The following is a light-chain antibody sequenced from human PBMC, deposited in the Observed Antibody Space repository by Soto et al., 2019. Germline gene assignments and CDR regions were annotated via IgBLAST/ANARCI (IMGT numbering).Light chain of an antibody. CDR3: QHYGTSPRT. Sequence: EIVLTQSPGTLSLSPGERATLSCRASQSVSSSYLAWYQQKPGQAPRLLIYGASSRATGIPDRFSGSGSGTNVTRNISRLEHEDFATDYCQHYGTSPRTFGQGTKVEIK. CDR2: GAS. J-gene: IGKJ1*01. CDR1: QSVSSSY. V-gene: IGKV3-20*01.